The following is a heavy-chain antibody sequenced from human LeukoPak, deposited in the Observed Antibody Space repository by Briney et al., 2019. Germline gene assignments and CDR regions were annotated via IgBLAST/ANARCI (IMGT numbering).Heavy chain of an antibody. J-gene: IGHJ6*02. V-gene: IGHV3-7*01. D-gene: IGHD6-13*01. CDR2: IKQDGSEK. Sequence: PGGSLRLSCAASGFTFSSYAMNWVRQAPGKGLEWVANIKQDGSEKYYVDSVKGRFTISRDNAKNSLYLQMNSLRAEDTAVYYCARDSLAAAGFYGMDVWGQGTTVTVSS. CDR3: ARDSLAAAGFYGMDV. CDR1: GFTFSSYA.